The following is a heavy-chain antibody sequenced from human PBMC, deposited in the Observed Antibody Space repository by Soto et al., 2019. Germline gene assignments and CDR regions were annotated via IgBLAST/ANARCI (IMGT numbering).Heavy chain of an antibody. V-gene: IGHV1-69*06. CDR2: IIPIFGTA. Sequence: KVSCKASGGTFSSYAISWVRQAPGQGLEWMGGIIPIFGTANYAQKFQGRVTITADKSTSTAYMELSSLRSGDTAVYYCAREALTFNWNPPRYYYYGMDVWGQGTTVTVSS. CDR3: AREALTFNWNPPRYYYYGMDV. D-gene: IGHD1-20*01. J-gene: IGHJ6*02. CDR1: GGTFSSYA.